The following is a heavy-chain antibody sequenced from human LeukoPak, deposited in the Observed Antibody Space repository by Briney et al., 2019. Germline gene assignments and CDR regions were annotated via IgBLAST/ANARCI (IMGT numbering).Heavy chain of an antibody. CDR2: ILDSGYST. V-gene: IGHV3-23*01. CDR3: AKLGGHPLHNYYVRL. J-gene: IGHJ6*03. D-gene: IGHD3-16*01. CDR1: GFTFSSYA. Sequence: GGSLRLSCAASGFTFSSYAMSWGRQAPGKGLEWVSGILDSGYSTYYANSVKVRFTISIDNSNHTLYLQMNSLRAEDTAVYYCAKLGGHPLHNYYVRLWGKGPTVAVSS.